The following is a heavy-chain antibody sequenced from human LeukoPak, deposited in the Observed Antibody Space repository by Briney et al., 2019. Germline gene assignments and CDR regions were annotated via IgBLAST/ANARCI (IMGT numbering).Heavy chain of an antibody. CDR3: ARTGDLGLAFDY. Sequence: ASVKVSCKASGYTFTGYYMHWVRQAPGQGLEWMGRINPNSGGTNYAQKFQGRVTMTRDTSMSTAYMELSRLRSDDTAVYYCARTGDLGLAFDYWGQGTLVTVSS. CDR2: INPNSGGT. D-gene: IGHD7-27*01. J-gene: IGHJ4*02. V-gene: IGHV1-2*06. CDR1: GYTFTGYY.